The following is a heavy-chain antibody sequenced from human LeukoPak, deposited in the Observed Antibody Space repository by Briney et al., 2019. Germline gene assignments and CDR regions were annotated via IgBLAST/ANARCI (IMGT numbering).Heavy chain of an antibody. J-gene: IGHJ4*02. CDR3: ARGTLIAAAVYYFDY. CDR2: INHSGST. V-gene: IGHV4-34*01. Sequence: SETLSLTCAVYGVSFSGYYWSWIRQPPGKGLEWIGEINHSGSTNYNPSLKSRVTISVDTSKNQFSLKLSSVTAADTAVYYCARGTLIAAAVYYFDYWGQGTLVTVSS. CDR1: GVSFSGYY. D-gene: IGHD6-13*01.